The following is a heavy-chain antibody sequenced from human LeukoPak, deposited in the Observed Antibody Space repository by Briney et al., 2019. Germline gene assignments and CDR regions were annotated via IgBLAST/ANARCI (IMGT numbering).Heavy chain of an antibody. CDR2: ISNSGSTI. D-gene: IGHD6-19*01. CDR3: ARGFSGWYVGYYFDY. Sequence: GGSLRLSCAASGFTFSDYYMSWIRQAPGKGLEWVSYISNSGSTIYYAHSVKGRFTISRDNSKNTLYLQMNSLRAEDTAVYYCARGFSGWYVGYYFDYWGQGTLVTVSS. J-gene: IGHJ4*02. CDR1: GFTFSDYY. V-gene: IGHV3-11*04.